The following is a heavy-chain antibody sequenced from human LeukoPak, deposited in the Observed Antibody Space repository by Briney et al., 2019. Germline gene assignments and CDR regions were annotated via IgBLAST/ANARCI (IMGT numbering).Heavy chain of an antibody. Sequence: GGSLRLSCEASGFTFSSDGVHWVRQAPGKGLEWVSGISGSGDTTYYAGSVKGRFTISRDNSKNTLYVQMNSLRAEDTAVYYCARVWGDTAIVTLDYWGQGTLVTVSS. J-gene: IGHJ4*02. CDR3: ARVWGDTAIVTLDY. D-gene: IGHD5-18*01. V-gene: IGHV3-23*01. CDR1: GFTFSSDG. CDR2: ISGSGDTT.